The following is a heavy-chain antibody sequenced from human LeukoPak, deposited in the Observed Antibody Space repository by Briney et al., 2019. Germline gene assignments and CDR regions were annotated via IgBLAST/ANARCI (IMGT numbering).Heavy chain of an antibody. CDR2: IDKSGTAT. D-gene: IGHD1-1*01. V-gene: IGHV3-48*04. J-gene: IGHJ5*02. CDR3: ASTTEGLDP. Sequence: GGSLRLSCAASGFTFSVHSMSWVRQAPGKGLEWIAYIDKSGTATDYADSVKGRFTISRDNAKNSLYLQMNSLRAEDTAVYYCASTTEGLDPWGQGTLVTVSS. CDR1: GFTFSVHS.